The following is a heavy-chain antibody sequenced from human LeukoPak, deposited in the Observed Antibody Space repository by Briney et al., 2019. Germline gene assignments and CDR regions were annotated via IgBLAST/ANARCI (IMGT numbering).Heavy chain of an antibody. CDR2: IYYSGST. CDR1: GGSISSYY. CDR3: ARSPYYDILTYFDY. J-gene: IGHJ4*02. D-gene: IGHD3-9*01. V-gene: IGHV4-59*12. Sequence: SETLSLTCTVSGGSISSYYWSWIRQPPGKGLEWIGYIYYSGSTNYNPSLKSRVTISVDTSKNQFSLKLSSVTAADTAVYYCARSPYYDILTYFDYWGQGTLVTVSS.